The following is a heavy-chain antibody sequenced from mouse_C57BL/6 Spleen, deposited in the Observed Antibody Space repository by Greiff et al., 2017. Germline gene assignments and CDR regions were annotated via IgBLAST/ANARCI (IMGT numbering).Heavy chain of an antibody. CDR3: ARSPYGRLDY. J-gene: IGHJ2*01. CDR2: IHPNSGST. D-gene: IGHD1-1*01. V-gene: IGHV1-64*01. Sequence: VKQRPGQGLEWIGMIHPNSGSTNYNEKFKSKATLTVDKSSSTAYMQLSSLTSEDSAVYYCARSPYGRLDYWGQGTTLTVSS.